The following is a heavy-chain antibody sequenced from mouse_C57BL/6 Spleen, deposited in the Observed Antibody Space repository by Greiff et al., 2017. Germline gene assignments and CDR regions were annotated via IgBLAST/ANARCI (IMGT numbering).Heavy chain of an antibody. V-gene: IGHV5-6*01. Sequence: EVQRVESGGDLVKPGGSLTLSCAASGFTFSSYGMSWVRQTPDKRLEWVATISSGGSYTYYPDSVKGRFTISRDNAKNTLYLQMSSLKSEDTAMYYCAREEGKGAMDYWGQGTSVTVSS. CDR3: AREEGKGAMDY. J-gene: IGHJ4*01. CDR2: ISSGGSYT. CDR1: GFTFSSYG. D-gene: IGHD2-1*01.